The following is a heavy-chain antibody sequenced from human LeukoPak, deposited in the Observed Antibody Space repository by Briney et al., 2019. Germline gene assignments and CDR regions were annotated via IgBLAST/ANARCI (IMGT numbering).Heavy chain of an antibody. V-gene: IGHV1-69*13. D-gene: IGHD2-2*01. J-gene: IGHJ4*02. CDR2: IIPIFNTT. CDR1: GGTFSSYA. Sequence: SVKVSCKTSGGTFSSYAISWVRQAPGQGLEWMGGIIPIFNTTNYAQKFQARVTITADESTDTAYMELSSLRSEDTAVYYCATEYCTTSSCYPPFGYWGQGTLVTVSS. CDR3: ATEYCTTSSCYPPFGY.